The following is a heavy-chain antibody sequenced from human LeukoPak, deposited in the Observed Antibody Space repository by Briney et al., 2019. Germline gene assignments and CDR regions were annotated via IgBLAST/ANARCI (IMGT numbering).Heavy chain of an antibody. CDR3: AREAIAAHEVDY. V-gene: IGHV4-59*12. CDR1: GGSISSYY. CDR2: IYYSGST. D-gene: IGHD6-13*01. Sequence: SETLSLTCTVSGGSISSYYWSWIRQPPGKGLEWIGYIYYSGSTYYNPSLKSRVTISVDTSKNQFSLKLSSVTAADTAVYYCAREAIAAHEVDYWGQGTLVTVSS. J-gene: IGHJ4*02.